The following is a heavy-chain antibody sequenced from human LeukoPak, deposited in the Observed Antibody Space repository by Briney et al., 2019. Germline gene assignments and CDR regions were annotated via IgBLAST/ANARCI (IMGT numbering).Heavy chain of an antibody. CDR1: GFTFSSYG. J-gene: IGHJ4*02. CDR3: ARVRWLSGGFFDY. D-gene: IGHD4-23*01. CDR2: IRYDGSNK. Sequence: GGSLRLSCAASGFTFSSYGMHWVRQAPGKGLEWVAFIRYDGSNKYYADSVKGRFTISRDNSKNTLYLQMNSLRAEDTAVYYCARVRWLSGGFFDYWGQGTLVTVSS. V-gene: IGHV3-30*02.